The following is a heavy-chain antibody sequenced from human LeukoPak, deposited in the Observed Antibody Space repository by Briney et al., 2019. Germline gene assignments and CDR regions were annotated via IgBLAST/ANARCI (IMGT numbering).Heavy chain of an antibody. CDR3: ARGRLAYYYYGMDV. CDR1: GFSVSTNY. D-gene: IGHD6-19*01. V-gene: IGHV3-48*03. CDR2: ISSSGSTI. J-gene: IGHJ6*02. Sequence: PGGSLRLSCAASGFSVSTNYMNWVRQAPGKGLEWVSYISSSGSTIYYADSVKGRFTISRDNAKNSLYLQMNSLRAEDTAVYYCARGRLAYYYYGMDVWGQGTTVTVSS.